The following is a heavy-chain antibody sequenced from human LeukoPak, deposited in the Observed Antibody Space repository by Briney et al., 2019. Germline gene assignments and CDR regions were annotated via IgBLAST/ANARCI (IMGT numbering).Heavy chain of an antibody. CDR1: GFTFSSYG. CDR3: ARQSLAYCGGDCYSTSGNWFDP. D-gene: IGHD2-21*02. V-gene: IGHV3-33*01. J-gene: IGHJ5*02. Sequence: PGGSLRLSCAASGFTFSSYGMPWVRQAPGKGLEWVAVIWYDGSNKYYADSVKGRFTISRDNSKNTLYLQMNSLRAEDTAVYYCARQSLAYCGGDCYSTSGNWFDPWGQGTLVTVSS. CDR2: IWYDGSNK.